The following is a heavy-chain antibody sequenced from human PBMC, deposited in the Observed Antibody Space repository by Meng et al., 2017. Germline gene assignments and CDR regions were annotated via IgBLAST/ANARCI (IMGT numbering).Heavy chain of an antibody. CDR1: GVSLRTSGGG. V-gene: IGHV2-5*02. CDR2: IYWDDDK. Sequence: QYCQPQVKPTTTLTLTLTFTGVSLRTSGGGVGWIRQPPGKGLEWLALIYWDDDKRYSPSLKSRLTITKDTSKNQVVLTMTNMDPVDTATSYCAHRRDYYGSGNHFDYWGQGTLVTVSS. J-gene: IGHJ4*02. CDR3: AHRRDYYGSGNHFDY. D-gene: IGHD3-10*01.